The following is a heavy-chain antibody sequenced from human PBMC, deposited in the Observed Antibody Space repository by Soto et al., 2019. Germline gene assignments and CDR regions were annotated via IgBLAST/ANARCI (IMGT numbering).Heavy chain of an antibody. Sequence: GASVKVSCKASGYTFTSYGISWVRQAPGQGLEWMGWISAYNGNTNYAQKLQGRVTMTTDTSTSTAYMELRSLRSDDTAVYYCARGCSSTSCYHPGVYYYYGMDVWGQGTTVTVSS. CDR1: GYTFTSYG. J-gene: IGHJ6*02. D-gene: IGHD2-2*01. CDR2: ISAYNGNT. V-gene: IGHV1-18*04. CDR3: ARGCSSTSCYHPGVYYYYGMDV.